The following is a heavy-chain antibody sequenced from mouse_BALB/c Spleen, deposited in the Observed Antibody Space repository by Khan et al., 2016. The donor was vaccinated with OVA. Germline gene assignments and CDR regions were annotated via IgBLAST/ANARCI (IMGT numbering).Heavy chain of an antibody. J-gene: IGHJ3*01. V-gene: IGHV1-61*01. CDR3: ASGGCSLFSY. CDR2: IDPSDSAT. D-gene: IGHD1-1*02. Sequence: QVQLQQPGAELVRPGASVKLSCKASGYTFTSYWMNWVKQRPGQGLEWIGMIDPSDSATHYNQIFKDKATLTVDKSSSTAYMQLSSLTSEDAAVYYCASGGCSLFSYWGQGTLVTVSA. CDR1: GYTFTSYW.